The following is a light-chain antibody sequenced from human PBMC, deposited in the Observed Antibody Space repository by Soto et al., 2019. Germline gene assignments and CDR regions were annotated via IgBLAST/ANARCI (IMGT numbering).Light chain of an antibody. Sequence: QPVLTQSPSASASLGASVKLTCTLSSGHSSYAIAWHQQLPEKGPRFLMKLNSDGSHSKGDGIPDRFSGSSSGAERYLIISGLQSEDEAGYYCQTWGTGIRVFGGGTKLTVL. V-gene: IGLV4-69*01. CDR1: SGHSSYA. CDR2: LNSDGSH. CDR3: QTWGTGIRV. J-gene: IGLJ2*01.